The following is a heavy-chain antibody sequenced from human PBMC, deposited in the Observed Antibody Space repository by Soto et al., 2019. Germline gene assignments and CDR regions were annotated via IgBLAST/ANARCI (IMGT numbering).Heavy chain of an antibody. V-gene: IGHV4-30-2*03. CDR3: ARHDHGSYTINGFDV. J-gene: IGHJ3*01. CDR2: ISYGGTT. D-gene: IGHD1-1*01. Sequence: SETLSLTCAVSGGSISSGGYSWSWIRQPPGKGLEWIGTISYGGTTFYTPSLKTRITISVDSSKNQFSLSLVSVTAADTAIYYCARHDHGSYTINGFDVWGQGTMVTVSS. CDR1: GGSISSGGYS.